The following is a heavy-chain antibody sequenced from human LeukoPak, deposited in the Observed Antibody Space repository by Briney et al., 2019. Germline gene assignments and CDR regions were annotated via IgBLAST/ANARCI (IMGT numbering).Heavy chain of an antibody. CDR1: GYTFTSYG. CDR2: ISAYNGNT. J-gene: IGHJ6*02. Sequence: ASVKVSCKASGYTFTSYGISWVRQAPGQGLEWMGWISAYNGNTNYAQKLQGRVTMTTDTSTSTAYMELRSLRSDDTAVYYCARDLLPCSSTSCGPYYYYGMDVWGQGTTVTVSS. CDR3: ARDLLPCSSTSCGPYYYYGMDV. V-gene: IGHV1-18*01. D-gene: IGHD2-2*01.